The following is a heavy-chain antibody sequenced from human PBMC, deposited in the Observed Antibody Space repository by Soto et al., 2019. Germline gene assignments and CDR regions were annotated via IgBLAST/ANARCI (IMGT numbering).Heavy chain of an antibody. D-gene: IGHD3-16*01. CDR3: VSWADAADEDYFHH. J-gene: IGHJ1*01. CDR1: GIRFTSSW. Sequence: GGSLRLSCAASGIRFTSSWMSWVRQAPGTGLEWVAHINQDGGQKYYVDSAKGRFTISRDNAKTSLYLQMNSLRAEDTAVFYCVSWADAADEDYFHHWGQGTLVTVSS. CDR2: INQDGGQK. V-gene: IGHV3-7*01.